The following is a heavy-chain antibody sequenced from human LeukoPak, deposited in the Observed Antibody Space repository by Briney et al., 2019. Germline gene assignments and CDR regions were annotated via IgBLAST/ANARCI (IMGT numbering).Heavy chain of an antibody. D-gene: IGHD6-19*01. V-gene: IGHV4-34*01. J-gene: IGHJ3*02. CDR1: GGSFSGYY. Sequence: SETLSLTCAVYGGSFSGYYWSWIRQPPGKGLEWIGEINHSGSTNYNPSLKSRVTISVDTSKNQFPLKLSSVTAADTAVYYCARGRYSSGWSPSAFDIWGQGTMVTVSS. CDR2: INHSGST. CDR3: ARGRYSSGWSPSAFDI.